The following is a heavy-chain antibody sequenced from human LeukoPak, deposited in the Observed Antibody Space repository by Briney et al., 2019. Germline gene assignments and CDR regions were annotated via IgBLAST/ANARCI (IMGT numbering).Heavy chain of an antibody. Sequence: GGSLRLSCAASGFIFSRYGMSWVRQAPGKGLEWVSAISGSGGSTYYADSVKGRFTISRDNSKNTLYLQMNSLRAEDTAVYYCAKLEDIVVVVAAHDAFDIWGQGTMVTVSS. D-gene: IGHD2-15*01. V-gene: IGHV3-23*01. CDR3: AKLEDIVVVVAAHDAFDI. CDR2: ISGSGGST. CDR1: GFIFSRYG. J-gene: IGHJ3*02.